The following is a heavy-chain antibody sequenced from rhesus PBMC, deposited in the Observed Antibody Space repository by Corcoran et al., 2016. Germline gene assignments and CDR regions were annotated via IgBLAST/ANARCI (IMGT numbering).Heavy chain of an antibody. CDR1: GFSLTTSGMG. CDR3: ARGGLQYFDWSLPNDAFDF. Sequence: QVTLKESGPALVNPTQTLTLTCTFSGFSLTTSGMGVGWIRQPPGKALEWLALIYWDDDKRYSKSLKSRLTITTDTSKIQVVLTMTNMDPVYTAPYYCARGGLQYFDWSLPNDAFDFWGQGLRVTVSS. J-gene: IGHJ3*01. CDR2: IYWDDDK. D-gene: IGHD3-3*01. V-gene: IGHV2-174*01.